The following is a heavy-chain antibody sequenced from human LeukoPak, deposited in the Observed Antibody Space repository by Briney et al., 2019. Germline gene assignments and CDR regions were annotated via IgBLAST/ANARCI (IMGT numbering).Heavy chain of an antibody. Sequence: GGSLRLSCAASGFTLSSYAMHWVRQAPGKGLEWVAVISYDGSNKYYADSVKGRFTISRDNSKNTLYLQMNSLRAEDTAVYYCARDPFGPPPQLADQKETDYWGQGTLVTVSS. V-gene: IGHV3-30-3*01. J-gene: IGHJ4*02. CDR1: GFTLSSYA. CDR3: ARDPFGPPPQLADQKETDY. D-gene: IGHD6-19*01. CDR2: ISYDGSNK.